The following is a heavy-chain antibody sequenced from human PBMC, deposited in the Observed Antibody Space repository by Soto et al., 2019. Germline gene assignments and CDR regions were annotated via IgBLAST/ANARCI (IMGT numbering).Heavy chain of an antibody. D-gene: IGHD3-10*01. Sequence: SETLSLTCAVSGGSISGGGFSWSWIRQPPGKGLEWIGYILHTGGTQYNPSLKSRVSMSVDTSTSTAFMELSNLRSADTAFYYCARVNFGEPFDSWGQGTLVTVSS. V-gene: IGHV4-30-2*01. CDR1: GGSISGGGFS. CDR2: ILHTGGT. J-gene: IGHJ4*02. CDR3: ARVNFGEPFDS.